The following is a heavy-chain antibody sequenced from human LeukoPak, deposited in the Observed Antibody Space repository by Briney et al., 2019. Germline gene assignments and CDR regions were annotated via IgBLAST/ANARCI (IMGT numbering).Heavy chain of an antibody. CDR2: ISWNSGSI. D-gene: IGHD2-2*01. CDR1: GFTFDDYA. V-gene: IGHV3-9*01. Sequence: PGGSLRLSCAASGFTFDDYAMHWVRQAPGKGLEWVSGISWNSGSIGYADSVKGRFTISRDNAKNSLYLQMNSLRAEDTALYYCARAHCSSTSCPGDYWGQGTLVTVSS. J-gene: IGHJ4*02. CDR3: ARAHCSSTSCPGDY.